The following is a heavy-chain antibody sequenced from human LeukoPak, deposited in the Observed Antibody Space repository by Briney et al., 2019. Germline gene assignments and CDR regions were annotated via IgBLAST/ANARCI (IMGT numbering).Heavy chain of an antibody. J-gene: IGHJ6*02. CDR3: GRGPKAGGPHHDTDV. V-gene: IGHV1-69*05. Sequence: GASVKVSCKASGGTFSSYAISWVRQAPGQGLEWMGGIIPIFGTANYAQKFQGRATMTTDTSTSTAYMELRSLSSDDTAVYYCGRGPKAGGPHHDTDVWGRGTTVTVSS. D-gene: IGHD2-15*01. CDR1: GGTFSSYA. CDR2: IIPIFGTA.